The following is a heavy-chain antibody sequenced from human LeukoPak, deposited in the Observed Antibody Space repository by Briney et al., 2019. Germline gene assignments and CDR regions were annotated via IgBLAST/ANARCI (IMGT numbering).Heavy chain of an antibody. CDR1: GGTFSSYA. CDR2: IIPIFGTA. V-gene: IGHV1-69*13. Sequence: SVKVSCKASGGTFSSYAISWVRQAPGQGLEWMGGIIPIFGTANYAQKFQGRVTITADESTSTAYMELSSLRSEDTAVYYCATTASTVTGSYYFDYWGQGTLVTVSS. D-gene: IGHD4-17*01. CDR3: ATTASTVTGSYYFDY. J-gene: IGHJ4*02.